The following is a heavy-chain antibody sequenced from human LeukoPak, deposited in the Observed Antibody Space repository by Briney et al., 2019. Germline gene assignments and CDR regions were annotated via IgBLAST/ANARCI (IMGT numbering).Heavy chain of an antibody. Sequence: PSETLSLTCTVSGGSISSYYWSWIRQPAGKGLEWIGRIYTSGSTNYNPSLKSRVTMSVDTSKNQFSLKLSSVTAADTAVYYCARGRVDGSGTYYYYYMDVWGKGTTVTVSS. V-gene: IGHV4-4*07. CDR3: ARGRVDGSGTYYYYYMDV. J-gene: IGHJ6*03. D-gene: IGHD3-10*01. CDR2: IYTSGST. CDR1: GGSISSYY.